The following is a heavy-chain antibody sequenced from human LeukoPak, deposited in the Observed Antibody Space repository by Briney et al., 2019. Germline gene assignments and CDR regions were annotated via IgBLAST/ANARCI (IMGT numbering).Heavy chain of an antibody. Sequence: SETLSLTCTVSGGSIRSSYYYWGWIRQPPGKGLEWIGSIYDSGSTYYNPSLKSRVTISVDTSKNQFSLKLSSVTAADTAVYYCARVYCSSTSCYPDDPWGQGTLVTVSS. CDR3: ARVYCSSTSCYPDDP. V-gene: IGHV4-39*07. CDR1: GGSIRSSYYY. CDR2: IYDSGST. D-gene: IGHD2-2*01. J-gene: IGHJ5*02.